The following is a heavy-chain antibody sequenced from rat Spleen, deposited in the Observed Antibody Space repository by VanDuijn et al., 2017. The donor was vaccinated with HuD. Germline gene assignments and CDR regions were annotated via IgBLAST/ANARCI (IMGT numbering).Heavy chain of an antibody. V-gene: IGHV2-45*01. CDR3: ARDLYGYTYGFDY. CDR2: MWSGGST. D-gene: IGHD1-9*01. CDR1: GFSLTSYN. J-gene: IGHJ2*01. Sequence: QVQLMESGPGLVQPSETLSLTCTVSGFSLTSYNVHWVRQPPGKGLEWMGVMWSGGSTDYNSALKSRLSISRDTSKNQVFLKMNSLQSEDTTTYYCARDLYGYTYGFDYWGQGVMVTVSS.